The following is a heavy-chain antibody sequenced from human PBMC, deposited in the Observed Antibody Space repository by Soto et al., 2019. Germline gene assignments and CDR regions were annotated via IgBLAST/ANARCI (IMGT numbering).Heavy chain of an antibody. CDR2: ISYDGSNK. Sequence: GGSLRLSCAASGFTFSSYGMHWVRQAPGKGLEWVAVISYDGSNKYYADSVKGRFTISRDNSKNTLYLQMNSLRAEDTAVYYCAKDNNLAPRFGELFPNDYWGQGTLVTVSS. CDR3: AKDNNLAPRFGELFPNDY. V-gene: IGHV3-30*18. D-gene: IGHD3-10*01. CDR1: GFTFSSYG. J-gene: IGHJ4*02.